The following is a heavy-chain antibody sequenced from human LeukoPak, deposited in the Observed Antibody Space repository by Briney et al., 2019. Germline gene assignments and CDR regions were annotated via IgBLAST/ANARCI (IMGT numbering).Heavy chain of an antibody. D-gene: IGHD3-9*01. J-gene: IGHJ4*02. CDR3: ARFSVGGRYDFDY. CDR2: ISPNSGAT. CDR1: GYTFTAYY. V-gene: IGHV1-2*02. Sequence: ASVKVSCKAHGYTFTAYYLHWVRQAPGQGLEWMGWISPNSGATKYAQKFQDRVTMTRDTSINTAYMELSRLRSDDTALYYCARFSVGGRYDFDYWGQGTLVTVSS.